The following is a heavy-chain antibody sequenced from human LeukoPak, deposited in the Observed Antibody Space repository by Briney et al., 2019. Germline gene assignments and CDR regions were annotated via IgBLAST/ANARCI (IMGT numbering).Heavy chain of an antibody. CDR3: ARFRSRYYDSSGYLGFDY. J-gene: IGHJ4*02. V-gene: IGHV5-51*01. D-gene: IGHD3-22*01. Sequence: PGESLKISCKGSGYSFTSYWIGWVRQMPGKGLEWMGIIYPGDSDTRYSPSFQGQVTISADKSISTAYLQWSSLKASDTAMYYCARFRSRYYDSSGYLGFDYWGQGTLVTVSS. CDR1: GYSFTSYW. CDR2: IYPGDSDT.